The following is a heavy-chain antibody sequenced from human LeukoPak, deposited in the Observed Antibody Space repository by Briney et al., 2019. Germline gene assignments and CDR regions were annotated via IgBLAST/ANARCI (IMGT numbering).Heavy chain of an antibody. J-gene: IGHJ4*02. V-gene: IGHV3-23*01. CDR3: AKGHMASFDY. Sequence: PGGSLRLSCAASGFTFSSYAMSWVRQAPGKGLEWVSTISGSDSTTYYADSVKGRFTISRDNSKNTLYLQMSSLRAEDTAVYYCAKGHMASFDYWGQGTLVTVSS. CDR1: GFTFSSYA. CDR2: ISGSDSTT. D-gene: IGHD5-24*01.